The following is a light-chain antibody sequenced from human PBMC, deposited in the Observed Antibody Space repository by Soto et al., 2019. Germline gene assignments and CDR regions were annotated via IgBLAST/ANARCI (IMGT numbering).Light chain of an antibody. CDR1: SSSIGSNP. Sequence: QYVLTQPPSASGAPGQRATTSCSGSSSSIGSNPVNWYQQLPGTAPKLLIYNSNQRPSGVPDRFSGSKSGTSASLAISGLQPEDEADCYCAAWDDSLNGWVFGGGT. CDR3: AAWDDSLNGWV. J-gene: IGLJ3*02. V-gene: IGLV1-44*01. CDR2: NSN.